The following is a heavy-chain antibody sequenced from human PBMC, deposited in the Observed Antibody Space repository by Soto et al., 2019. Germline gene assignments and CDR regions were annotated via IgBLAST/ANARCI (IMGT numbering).Heavy chain of an antibody. CDR3: ARLIWSGYYFDY. J-gene: IGHJ4*02. CDR2: ISSSSSYI. CDR1: GFTFSSYS. D-gene: IGHD3-3*01. V-gene: IGHV3-21*01. Sequence: GGSLRLSCAASGFTFSSYSMNWVRQAPGKGLEWVSSISSSSSYIYYADSVKGRFTISRDNAKNSLYLQMNSLRAEDTAVYYCARLIWSGYYFDYWGQGTLVTVS.